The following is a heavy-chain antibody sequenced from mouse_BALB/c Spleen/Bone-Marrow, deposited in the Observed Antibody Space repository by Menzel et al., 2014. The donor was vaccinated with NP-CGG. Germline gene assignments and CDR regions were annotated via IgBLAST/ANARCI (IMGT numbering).Heavy chain of an antibody. CDR2: INSNGGRT. J-gene: IGHJ2*03. Sequence: EVMLVESGGGLVQPGGSLKLSWAASGFTFSSYGMSWVRQTPDKRLELVATINSNGGRTYYPDSVKGRFTISRDNAKNTLYLQMSSLKSEDTAMYYCARVWYFDYWGQGTSLTVSS. CDR3: ARVWYFDY. CDR1: GFTFSSYG. V-gene: IGHV5-6-3*01.